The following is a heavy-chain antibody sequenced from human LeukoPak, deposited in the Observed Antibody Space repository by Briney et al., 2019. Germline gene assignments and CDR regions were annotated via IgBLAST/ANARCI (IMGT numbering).Heavy chain of an antibody. J-gene: IGHJ4*02. D-gene: IGHD3-9*01. V-gene: IGHV3-21*01. CDR3: ARGGAYDILTGYKRGFDY. Sequence: GGSLRLSCAASGFTFSSYSMNWVRQAPGKGLEWVSSISSSSSYIYYADSVKGRFTISRDNAKNSLYLQMNSLRAEDTAVYYCARGGAYDILTGYKRGFDYWGQGTLVTVSS. CDR1: GFTFSSYS. CDR2: ISSSSSYI.